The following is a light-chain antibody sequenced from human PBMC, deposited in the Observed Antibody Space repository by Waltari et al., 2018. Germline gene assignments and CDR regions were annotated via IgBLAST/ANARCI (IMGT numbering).Light chain of an antibody. CDR1: QSVLYSSNNKNH. J-gene: IGKJ2*01. CDR2: WAS. Sequence: DIVMTQSPDSLAVSLGERATINCKSSQSVLYSSNNKNHFAWYQQKPGQPPKLLIYWASTRESGVPDRFSGSGSGTDFTLTISSLQAEDVAVYYCQQYYDTPYTFGQGTKLEIK. V-gene: IGKV4-1*01. CDR3: QQYYDTPYT.